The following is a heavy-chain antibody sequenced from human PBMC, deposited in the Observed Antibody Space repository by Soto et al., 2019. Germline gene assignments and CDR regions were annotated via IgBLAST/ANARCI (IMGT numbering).Heavy chain of an antibody. CDR1: GFTVSSNY. Sequence: GGSLRLSCAASGFTVSSNYMSWVRQAPGKGLEWVSVIYSGGSTYYADSVKGRFTISRDNSKNTLYLQMNSLRAEDTAVYLCARDPPRIAGYYYVDVWGKGTTVTVSS. J-gene: IGHJ6*03. CDR2: IYSGGST. CDR3: ARDPPRIAGYYYVDV. V-gene: IGHV3-66*01.